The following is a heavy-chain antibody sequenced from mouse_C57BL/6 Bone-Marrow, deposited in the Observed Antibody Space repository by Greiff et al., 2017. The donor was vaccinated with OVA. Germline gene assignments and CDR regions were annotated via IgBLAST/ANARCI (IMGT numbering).Heavy chain of an antibody. V-gene: IGHV1-81*01. Sequence: QVQLQQSGAELARPGASVKLSCKASGYTFTSSGISWVKQRTGQGLEWILAIYPRSGNTYYNEKFKGKATLTADKSSSTAYMELRSLTSEDSAVYFCARVRLAMDYWGQGTSVTVSS. CDR1: GYTFTSSG. J-gene: IGHJ4*01. CDR3: ARVRLAMDY. CDR2: IYPRSGNT.